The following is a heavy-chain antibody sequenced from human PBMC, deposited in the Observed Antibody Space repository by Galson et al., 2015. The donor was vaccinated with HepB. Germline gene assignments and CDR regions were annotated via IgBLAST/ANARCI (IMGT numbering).Heavy chain of an antibody. CDR2: INPSGGST. CDR1: GYTFTSYY. D-gene: IGHD2-8*02. J-gene: IGHJ6*03. Sequence: SVKVSCKASGYTFTSYYMHWVRQAPGQGLEWMGIINPSGGSTSYAQKFQGRVTMTRDTSTSTVYMELSSLRSEDTAVYYCAREEGYCTGGVCYLYYYYMDVWGKGTTVTVSS. CDR3: AREEGYCTGGVCYLYYYYMDV. V-gene: IGHV1-46*01.